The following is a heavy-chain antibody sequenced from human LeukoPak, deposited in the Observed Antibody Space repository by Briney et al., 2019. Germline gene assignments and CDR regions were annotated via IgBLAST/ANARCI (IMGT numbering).Heavy chain of an antibody. Sequence: SETLSLTCTVSGGSISSSSHYWGWIRQPPGKGLQWIGSIYYDDSTYYNPSLKSRATISVDTSRNQFSLNLRSVTAADTALYLCSRRGHVVAPNWGQGTLVTVSS. CDR3: SRRGHVVAPN. J-gene: IGHJ4*02. CDR2: IYYDDST. CDR1: GGSISSSSHY. V-gene: IGHV4-39*01. D-gene: IGHD2-15*01.